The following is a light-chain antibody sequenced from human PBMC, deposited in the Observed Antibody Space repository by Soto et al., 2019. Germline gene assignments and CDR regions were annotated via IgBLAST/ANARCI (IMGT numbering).Light chain of an antibody. J-gene: IGLJ2*01. CDR1: SSDVGGYNF. V-gene: IGLV2-8*01. CDR2: DVT. CDR3: SSYAGSSVPVA. Sequence: QSALTQPPSASGSPGQSVTISCTGASSDVGGYNFVSWYQQHPGKAPKLMFYDVTKRPSGVPDRFSGSKSGNTASLTVSGLQADDEADYYCSSYAGSSVPVAFGGGTKLTVL.